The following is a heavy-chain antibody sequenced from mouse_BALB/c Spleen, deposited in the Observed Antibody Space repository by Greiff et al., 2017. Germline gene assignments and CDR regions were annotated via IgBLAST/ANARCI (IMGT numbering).Heavy chain of an antibody. V-gene: IGHV1-80*01. CDR2: IYPGDGDT. Sequence: GQLQQSGAELVRPGSSVKISCKASGYAFSSYWMNWVKQRPGQGLEWIGQIYPGDGDTNYNGKFKGKATLTADKSSSTAYMQLSSLTSEDSAVYFCAQSTGYAMDYWGQGTSVTVSS. D-gene: IGHD4-1*02. CDR3: AQSTGYAMDY. CDR1: GYAFSSYW. J-gene: IGHJ4*01.